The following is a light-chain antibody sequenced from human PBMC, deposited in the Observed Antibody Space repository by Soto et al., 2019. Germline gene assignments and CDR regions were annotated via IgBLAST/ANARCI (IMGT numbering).Light chain of an antibody. CDR3: QHYAASPWA. CDR1: QTVSSTF. V-gene: IGKV3-20*01. J-gene: IGKJ1*01. Sequence: EIVLTQSPGTLSLSPGERATLFCRASQTVSSTFLAWYQQKPGQTPRLLIYGASTRATGIPDRFSGSGSGTDFTLTISRLDPADFAVYYCQHYAASPWAFGPGTKVEI. CDR2: GAS.